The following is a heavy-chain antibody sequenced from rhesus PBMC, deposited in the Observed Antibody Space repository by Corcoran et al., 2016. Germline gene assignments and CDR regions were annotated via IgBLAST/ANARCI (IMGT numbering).Heavy chain of an antibody. CDR1: GGAVSGYW. J-gene: IGHJ5-1*01. Sequence: QVQLQQWGEGLVKPSETLSLTCAVSGGAVSGYWWGWIRQPPGKGLEWVGRIRSGGSTNYNPSLKSRVTISIDTSKNQFSLKLSSVTAADTAVYYCARHDYIGRFDVWGPGVLVTVSS. CDR3: ARHDYIGRFDV. V-gene: IGHV4-160*01. CDR2: IRSGGST. D-gene: IGHD4-11*01.